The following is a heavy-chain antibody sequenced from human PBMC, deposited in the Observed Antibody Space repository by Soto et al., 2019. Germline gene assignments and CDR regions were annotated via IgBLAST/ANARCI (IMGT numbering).Heavy chain of an antibody. J-gene: IGHJ6*02. Sequence: PGEALKLSCKGSGYSFTSYWISGVRQMPGKGLEWMGRIDPSDSYTNYSPSFQGHVTISADKSISTAYLQWSSLKASDTAMYYCASTSDSSSSEYYYGMDVWGQGTTVTVSS. CDR3: ASTSDSSSSEYYYGMDV. D-gene: IGHD6-6*01. CDR2: IDPSDSYT. CDR1: GYSFTSYW. V-gene: IGHV5-10-1*01.